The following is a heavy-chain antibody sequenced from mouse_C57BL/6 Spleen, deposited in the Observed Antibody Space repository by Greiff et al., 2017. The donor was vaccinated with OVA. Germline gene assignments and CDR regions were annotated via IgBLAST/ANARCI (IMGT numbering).Heavy chain of an antibody. J-gene: IGHJ4*01. CDR3: ARGGTYDYGYAMDY. CDR2: IDPSDSET. D-gene: IGHD2-4*01. CDR1: GYTFTSYW. Sequence: QVQLQQPGAELVRPGSSVKLSCKASGYTFTSYWMHWVKQRPIQGLEWIGNIDPSDSETHYNQKFKDKATLTVDKSSSTAYMQLSSLTSEDSAVYYCARGGTYDYGYAMDYWGQGTSVTVSS. V-gene: IGHV1-52*01.